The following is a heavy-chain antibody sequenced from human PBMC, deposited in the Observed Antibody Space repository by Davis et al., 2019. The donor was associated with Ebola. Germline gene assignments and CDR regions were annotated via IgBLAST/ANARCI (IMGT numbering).Heavy chain of an antibody. CDR2: INAGNGNT. Sequence: ASVKVSCKASGYTFISYAMHWVRQAPGQRLEWMGWINAGNGNTKYSQKFQGRVTITRDTSASTAYMELSSLRSEDTAVYYCARDLYSGSYFDYWGQGTLVTVSS. D-gene: IGHD1-26*01. CDR3: ARDLYSGSYFDY. CDR1: GYTFISYA. V-gene: IGHV1-3*01. J-gene: IGHJ4*02.